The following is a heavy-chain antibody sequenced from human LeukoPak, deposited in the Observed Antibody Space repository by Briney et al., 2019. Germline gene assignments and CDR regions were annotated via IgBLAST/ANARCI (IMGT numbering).Heavy chain of an antibody. D-gene: IGHD3-10*01. Sequence: GGSLRLSCAASGFTFSSYAMHWVRQAPGKGLEWVAVISYDGSNKYYADSVKGRFTISRDNSKNTLYLQMNSLRAEDTAVYYCARAVRGGNIYDYWGQGTLVTVSS. CDR2: ISYDGSNK. J-gene: IGHJ4*02. CDR3: ARAVRGGNIYDY. V-gene: IGHV3-30*04. CDR1: GFTFSSYA.